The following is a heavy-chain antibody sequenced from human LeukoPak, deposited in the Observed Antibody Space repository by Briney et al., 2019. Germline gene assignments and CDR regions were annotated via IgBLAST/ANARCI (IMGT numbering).Heavy chain of an antibody. CDR2: IDPSDSYI. V-gene: IGHV5-10-1*01. CDR3: ARRLGGAEGEYYGMDV. CDR1: GYIFTSYW. J-gene: IGHJ6*02. Sequence: GESLKISCKGSGYIFTSYWIFWVRQMPGKGLEWMGKIDPSDSYINYSPSFQGHVTISADKSIYTAYLQWSRLKASDTAIYYCARRLGGAEGEYYGMDVWGQGTTVTVSS. D-gene: IGHD1-26*01.